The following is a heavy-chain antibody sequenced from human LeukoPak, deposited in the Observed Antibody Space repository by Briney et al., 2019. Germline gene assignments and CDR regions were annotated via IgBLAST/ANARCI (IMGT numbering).Heavy chain of an antibody. D-gene: IGHD3-3*01. CDR2: ISGSGGSA. J-gene: IGHJ4*02. CDR3: AKDLTIFGVVRYFDY. Sequence: GGSLRLSCAASGFTFSSYAMSWVRQAPGKGLEWVPAISGSGGSAYYADSVKGRFTISRDNSKNTLYLQMNSLRAEDTAVYYCAKDLTIFGVVRYFDYWGQGTLVTVSS. CDR1: GFTFSSYA. V-gene: IGHV3-23*01.